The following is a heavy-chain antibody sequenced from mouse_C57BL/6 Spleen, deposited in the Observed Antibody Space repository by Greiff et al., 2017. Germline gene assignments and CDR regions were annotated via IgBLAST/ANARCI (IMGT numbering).Heavy chain of an antibody. CDR1: GYTFTSYW. V-gene: IGHV1-69*01. CDR3: ARGRGNYAMDY. J-gene: IGHJ4*01. D-gene: IGHD1-1*02. CDR2: IDPSDSYT. Sequence: VQLQQPGAELVMPGASVKLSCKASGYTFTSYWMHWVKQRPGQGLEWIGEIDPSDSYTNYNQKFKGKSTLTVDKSSSTAYMQLSRLTSEDSAVYYCARGRGNYAMDYWGQGTSATVSS.